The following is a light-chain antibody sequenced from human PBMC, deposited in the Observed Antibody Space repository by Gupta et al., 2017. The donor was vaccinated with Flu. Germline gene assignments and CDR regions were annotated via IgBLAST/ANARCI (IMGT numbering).Light chain of an antibody. Sequence: QSVTSSWTGTSSDVGSYDYVSGYQQLPGNAPRLMIYEVNKRTSGVPDRFSGSKSGNTAALTVSGLQAEDEAYYYCSALAGSSVLFGGGTNLSVL. CDR2: EVN. CDR3: SALAGSSVL. J-gene: IGLJ2*01. V-gene: IGLV2-8*01. CDR1: SSDVGSYDY.